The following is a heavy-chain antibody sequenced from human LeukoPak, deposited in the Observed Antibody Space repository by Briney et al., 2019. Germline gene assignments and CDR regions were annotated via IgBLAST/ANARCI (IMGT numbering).Heavy chain of an antibody. D-gene: IGHD3-3*01. CDR2: IYYSGST. CDR3: AADFWSCYTYFDY. Sequence: SETLSLTCTVSGGSISSGGYYWSWIRQHPGKGLEWIGYIYYSGSTYYNPSLKSRVTISVDTSKNQFSLKLSSVTAADTAVYYCAADFWSCYTYFDYWGQGTLVTVSS. V-gene: IGHV4-31*03. J-gene: IGHJ4*02. CDR1: GGSISSGGYY.